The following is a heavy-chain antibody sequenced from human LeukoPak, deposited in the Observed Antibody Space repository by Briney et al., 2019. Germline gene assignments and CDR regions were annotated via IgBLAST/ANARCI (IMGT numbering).Heavy chain of an antibody. CDR2: IYYSGST. Sequence: PSETLSLTCTVSGGSISSYYWSWIRQPPGKGLEWIGYIYYSGSTYYNPSLKSRVTISVDTSKNQFSLKLSSVTAADTAVYYCARRRDIVVVVAARFYYYYMDVWGKGTTVTVSS. J-gene: IGHJ6*03. CDR3: ARRRDIVVVVAARFYYYYMDV. CDR1: GGSISSYY. D-gene: IGHD2-15*01. V-gene: IGHV4-59*04.